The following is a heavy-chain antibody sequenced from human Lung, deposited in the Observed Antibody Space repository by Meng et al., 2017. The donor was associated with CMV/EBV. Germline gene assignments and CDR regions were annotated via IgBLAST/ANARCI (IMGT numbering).Heavy chain of an antibody. CDR1: GFNFRTYW. Sequence: GGSLRLXXAASGFNFRTYWMSWVRQSPGLGLEWVATIKEDRLEVYYVDSVKGRFTISRDNSKNTLYLQMNSLRAEDTAVYYCAKDGVVIPEGGMDVWGQGXTVTVSS. CDR3: AKDGVVIPEGGMDV. D-gene: IGHD2-2*01. J-gene: IGHJ6*02. V-gene: IGHV3-7*03. CDR2: IKEDRLEV.